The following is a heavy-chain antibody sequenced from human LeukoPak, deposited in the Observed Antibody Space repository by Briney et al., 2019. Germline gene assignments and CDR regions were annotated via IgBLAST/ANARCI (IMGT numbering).Heavy chain of an antibody. CDR1: GYTFTGYY. Sequence: ASVKASCKASGYTFTGYYMHWVRQAPGQGLEWMGWINPNSGGTNYAQKFQGRVTMTRDTSISTAYMELSRLRSDDTAVYCCARDAGDRYGDYVAYFDYWGQGTLVTVSS. J-gene: IGHJ4*02. CDR2: INPNSGGT. V-gene: IGHV1-2*02. D-gene: IGHD4-17*01. CDR3: ARDAGDRYGDYVAYFDY.